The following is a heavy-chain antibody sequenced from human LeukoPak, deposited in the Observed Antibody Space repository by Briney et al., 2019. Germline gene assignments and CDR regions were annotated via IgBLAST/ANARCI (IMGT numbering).Heavy chain of an antibody. V-gene: IGHV3-23*01. CDR2: ISGSGGST. Sequence: GGSLRLSCAASGFTFSSYAMSWVRQAPGKGLEWVSAISGSGGSTYYADSVKGRFAVSRDNSKNTLYLQMNSLRAEDTAVYYCAKLDTGGVCCVFDYWGQGTLVTVSS. CDR3: AKLDTGGVCCVFDY. D-gene: IGHD2-8*02. J-gene: IGHJ4*02. CDR1: GFTFSSYA.